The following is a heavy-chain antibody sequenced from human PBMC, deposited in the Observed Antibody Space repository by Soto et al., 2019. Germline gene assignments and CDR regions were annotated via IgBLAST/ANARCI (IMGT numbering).Heavy chain of an antibody. V-gene: IGHV3-23*01. J-gene: IGHJ4*02. CDR2: ISGSGDST. Sequence: EVQLLESGGGLVQPGGSLRLSCAASGFTFSNYAMNWVRQAPVKGLEWVSVISGSGDSTYHADSVKGRFTISRDNSKNTIYLQMTSLRAEDTAVYYCARRGSGSYYDYWGQGTLVTVSS. D-gene: IGHD1-26*01. CDR3: ARRGSGSYYDY. CDR1: GFTFSNYA.